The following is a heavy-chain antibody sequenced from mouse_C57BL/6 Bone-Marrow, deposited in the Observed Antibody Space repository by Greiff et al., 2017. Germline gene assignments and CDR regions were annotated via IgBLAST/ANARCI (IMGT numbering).Heavy chain of an antibody. V-gene: IGHV5-17*01. CDR2: ISSGSSTL. CDR1: GFTFSDYG. D-gene: IGHD2-5*01. J-gene: IGHJ1*03. Sequence: EVKLVESGGGLVKPGGSLKLSCAASGFTFSDYGMHWVRQAPEKGLEWVAYISSGSSTLYYADTVKGRFTISRDNAKNTLFLQMTSLRSEDTAMYYCARTPLYSTYWYFDVWGTGTTVTVSS. CDR3: ARTPLYSTYWYFDV.